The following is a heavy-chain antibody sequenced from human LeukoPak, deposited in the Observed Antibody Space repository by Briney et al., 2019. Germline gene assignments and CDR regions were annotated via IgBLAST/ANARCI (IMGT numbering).Heavy chain of an antibody. D-gene: IGHD3-16*02. V-gene: IGHV1-24*01. Sequence: ASVKVSCKVSGYTLTELSMHWVRQAPGKGLEWMGGFDPEDGETIYAQKFQGRVTMTEDTSTDTAYMELSSLRSEDTAVYYCASAGYDYVWGSYRLRGFDIWGQGTMVTVSS. CDR3: ASAGYDYVWGSYRLRGFDI. CDR2: FDPEDGET. CDR1: GYTLTELS. J-gene: IGHJ3*02.